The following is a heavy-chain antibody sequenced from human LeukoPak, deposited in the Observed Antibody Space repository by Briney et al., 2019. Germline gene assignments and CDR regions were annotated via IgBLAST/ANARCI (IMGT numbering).Heavy chain of an antibody. Sequence: GGSLRLSCAASGFTFSNFGMHWVRQAPGKGLEWVAVISYDGSHKYYADSVKGRFTISRDNSKDKLYLQMNSLRAEDTAVYYCAKDHGGIVVVPAVMHYYYMDVWGKGTTVTVSS. V-gene: IGHV3-30*18. CDR3: AKDHGGIVVVPAVMHYYYMDV. CDR2: ISYDGSHK. J-gene: IGHJ6*03. D-gene: IGHD2-2*01. CDR1: GFTFSNFG.